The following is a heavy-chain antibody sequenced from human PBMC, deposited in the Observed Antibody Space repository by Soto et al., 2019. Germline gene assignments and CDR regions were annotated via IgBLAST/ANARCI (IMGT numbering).Heavy chain of an antibody. J-gene: IGHJ2*01. Sequence: EVQLVESGGGLVQPGGSLRLSCAASGFTFSSYEMNWVRQAPGKGLEWVSYISNGGSPIYYADSVKGRFTISRDNAKNSLYLEVNSLRAEDTAVYYCARVRNWRTSSWYDWYFDLWGRGTLVTVSS. CDR2: ISNGGSPI. CDR1: GFTFSSYE. V-gene: IGHV3-48*03. CDR3: ARVRNWRTSSWYDWYFDL. D-gene: IGHD6-13*01.